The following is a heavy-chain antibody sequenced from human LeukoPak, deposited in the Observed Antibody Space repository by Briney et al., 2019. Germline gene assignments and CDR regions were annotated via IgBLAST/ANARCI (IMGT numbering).Heavy chain of an antibody. CDR1: GGSISSYY. Sequence: PSETLSLTCSVPGGSISSYYWGWVRQPAGKGLEWIGRPHTSGSTNYNPSLKSRVTMSVDTSKNQFSLKLSSVTAADTAVYYCARGRGSTGAVKYYFDYWGQGTLVTVSS. CDR2: PHTSGST. CDR3: ARGRGSTGAVKYYFDY. J-gene: IGHJ4*02. D-gene: IGHD3-10*01. V-gene: IGHV4-4*07.